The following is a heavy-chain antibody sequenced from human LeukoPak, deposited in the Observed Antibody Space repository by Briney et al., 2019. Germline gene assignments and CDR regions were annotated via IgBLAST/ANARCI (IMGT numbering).Heavy chain of an antibody. D-gene: IGHD5-24*01. CDR1: GVTVTRNY. V-gene: IGHV3-66*02. CDR2: IYSGGAT. CDR3: AKAGMATYFEREDY. J-gene: IGHJ4*02. Sequence: GGSLRLSCAASGVTVTRNYMSWVRQAPGKGLEWVSLIYSGGATYYADSVKGRFTISRDNSKNTLYLQMNSLRAEDTAVYYCAKAGMATYFEREDYWGQGTLVTVSS.